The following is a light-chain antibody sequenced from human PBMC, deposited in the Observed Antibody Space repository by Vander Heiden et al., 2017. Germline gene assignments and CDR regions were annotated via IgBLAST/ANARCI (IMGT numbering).Light chain of an antibody. Sequence: DIQMTQSPSTLSASVSDRVTITCRASQNISHCLTLFHQRPGKATKLLIYKASSLESGVPSRFSGRGAGKEFTLTISSLQPDDVATYYCQQYYSYWTFGQGTKVEIK. J-gene: IGKJ1*01. CDR2: KAS. V-gene: IGKV1-5*03. CDR1: QNISHC. CDR3: QQYYSYWT.